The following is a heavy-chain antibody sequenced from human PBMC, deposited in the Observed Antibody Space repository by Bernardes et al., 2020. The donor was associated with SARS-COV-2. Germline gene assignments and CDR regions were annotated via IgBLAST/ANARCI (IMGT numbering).Heavy chain of an antibody. CDR1: GYTFTGYY. CDR2: ISPDSGGT. CDR3: ARVMATSAILLQWGYYYDSSGCDY. Sequence: ASVKVSCKASGYTFTGYYLHWVRQAPGQGLEWMGWISPDSGGTKYAQKFQGRVTLTRDTSISTAYMELSRLTSDDTAVYYCARVMATSAILLQWGYYYDSSGCDYWGQGTLVTVSS. V-gene: IGHV1-2*02. J-gene: IGHJ4*02. D-gene: IGHD3-22*01.